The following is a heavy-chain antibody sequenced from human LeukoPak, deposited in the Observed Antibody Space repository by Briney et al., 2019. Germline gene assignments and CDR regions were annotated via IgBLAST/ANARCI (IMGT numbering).Heavy chain of an antibody. Sequence: GGSLRLSCAASGFTFSSYSMNWVRQAPGKGLEWVSSISSSSSYIYYADSVKGRFTISRDNSKNTLYLQMNSLRAEDTAVYYCAKGVAVAGTAYWGQGTLVTVSS. J-gene: IGHJ4*02. CDR2: ISSSSSYI. CDR1: GFTFSSYS. CDR3: AKGVAVAGTAY. D-gene: IGHD6-19*01. V-gene: IGHV3-21*04.